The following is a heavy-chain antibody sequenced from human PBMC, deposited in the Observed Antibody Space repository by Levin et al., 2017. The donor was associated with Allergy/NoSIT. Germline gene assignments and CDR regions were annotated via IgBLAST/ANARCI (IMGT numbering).Heavy chain of an antibody. CDR1: GYNFNSYA. Sequence: ASVKVSCRASGYNFNSYAISWVRQAPGQGLEWMGWVSSYNGNPKYAQKFQGRVTMTTDTSTNEAYMELRSLTSDDTAIYYCAREVPYSGTYQNYFDYWGQGTLVTVSS. J-gene: IGHJ4*02. CDR3: AREVPYSGTYQNYFDY. V-gene: IGHV1-18*01. D-gene: IGHD1-26*01. CDR2: VSSYNGNP.